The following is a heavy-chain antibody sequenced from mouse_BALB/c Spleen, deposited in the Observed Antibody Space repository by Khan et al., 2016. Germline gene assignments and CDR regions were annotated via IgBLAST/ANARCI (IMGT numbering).Heavy chain of an antibody. D-gene: IGHD1-1*01. CDR3: SRDYYVSIFFDY. CDR2: INYSGST. V-gene: IGHV3-2*02. J-gene: IGHJ2*01. CDR1: GFSITSGYA. Sequence: EVQLQESGPGLVKPSQSLSLTCTVTGFSITSGYAWNWIRQLPGNQLEWMGYINYSGSTTYNPSLKSQISITRDTSKNQFILQLKSVTTEDTATXYSSRDYYVSIFFDYWGQGTTLTVSS.